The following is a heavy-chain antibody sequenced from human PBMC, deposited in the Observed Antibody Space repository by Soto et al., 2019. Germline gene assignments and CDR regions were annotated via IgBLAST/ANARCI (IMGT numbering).Heavy chain of an antibody. CDR2: IIAIFGTA. Sequence: SVKVSCKASGGTFRSYAISGVRQPPGKGLEGMGGIIAIFGTANYEQKCKGRVKITADKSTSTAYMELSNLRLEDTAVYYCARDKSISARPASTDYYYGMDVWGQGTTVTVSS. CDR3: ARDKSISARPASTDYYYGMDV. J-gene: IGHJ6*02. D-gene: IGHD6-6*01. V-gene: IGHV1-69*06. CDR1: GGTFRSYA.